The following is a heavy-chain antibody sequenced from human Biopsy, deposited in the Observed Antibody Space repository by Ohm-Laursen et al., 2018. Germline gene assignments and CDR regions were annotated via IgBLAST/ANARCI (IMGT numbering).Heavy chain of an antibody. CDR1: GYSFTSHY. V-gene: IGHV1-46*01. J-gene: IGHJ4*02. CDR3: ARNTGWYGDLYYFDY. CDR2: ITPSGSTT. Sequence: SSVTVSCQASGYSFTSHYMHWVRQAPGQGLEWMGMITPSGSTTSYPQIFQGRVTMTRDTSKSTVNMELSSLRSADTAAYFCARNTGWYGDLYYFDYWGQGTLVTVSS. D-gene: IGHD6-19*01.